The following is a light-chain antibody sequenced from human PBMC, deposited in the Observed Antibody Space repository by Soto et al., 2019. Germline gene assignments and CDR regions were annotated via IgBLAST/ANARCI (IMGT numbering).Light chain of an antibody. Sequence: FVLTQSPGTLSLSPGERATLSCRASENVATNYLAWYQQKPGQAPRLLIFDASNRAADIPDRFSGSGSGTDFTLIISRLEPEDFAVYHCQQYAISPWTFGQGTK. J-gene: IGKJ1*01. CDR1: ENVATNY. V-gene: IGKV3-20*01. CDR3: QQYAISPWT. CDR2: DAS.